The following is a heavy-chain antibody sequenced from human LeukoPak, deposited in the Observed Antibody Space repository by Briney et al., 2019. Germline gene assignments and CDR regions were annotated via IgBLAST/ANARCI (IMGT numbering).Heavy chain of an antibody. CDR2: VSWDRGNI. CDR1: VVTVDVYV. J-gene: IGHJ4*02. V-gene: IGHV3-9*01. D-gene: IGHD1-26*01. CDR3: AKDRSGSPSRGYFDY. Sequence: RCLRLSCAASVVTVDVYVTRCVRPALGRGRGSVSDVSWDRGNIDYADSVKGRFTISRDNAKNSLYLQMHSLRAEDTALYYCAKDRSGSPSRGYFDYWGQGTLVTVSS.